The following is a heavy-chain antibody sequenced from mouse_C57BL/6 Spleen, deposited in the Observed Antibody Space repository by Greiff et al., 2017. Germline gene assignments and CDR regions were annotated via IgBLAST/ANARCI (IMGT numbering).Heavy chain of an antibody. CDR3: AREAYYSNYNYFDY. D-gene: IGHD2-5*01. CDR1: GFTFSSYA. J-gene: IGHJ2*01. V-gene: IGHV5-4*01. Sequence: EAKLVESGGGLVKPGGSLKLSCAASGFTFSSYAMSWVRQTPEKRLEWVATISDGGSYTYYPDNVKGRFTISRDNAKNNLYLQMSHLKSEDTAMYYCAREAYYSNYNYFDYWGQGTTLTVSS. CDR2: ISDGGSYT.